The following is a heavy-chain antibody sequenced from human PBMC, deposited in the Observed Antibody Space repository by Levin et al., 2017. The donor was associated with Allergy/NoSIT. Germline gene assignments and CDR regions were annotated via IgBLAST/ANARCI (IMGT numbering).Heavy chain of an antibody. Sequence: SETLSLTCTVSGGSVNSGAFYWAWIRQPPGKGLEWIGSLSHSGTTYYSPSLKSRVTISVDTSNNQFSLKLNSVTAADTAVYYCATSGWEFLISYFDSCGQGTVVTVSS. J-gene: IGHJ4*02. CDR1: GGSVNSGAFY. V-gene: IGHV4-39*07. CDR2: LSHSGTT. CDR3: ATSGWEFLISYFDS. D-gene: IGHD3-10*01.